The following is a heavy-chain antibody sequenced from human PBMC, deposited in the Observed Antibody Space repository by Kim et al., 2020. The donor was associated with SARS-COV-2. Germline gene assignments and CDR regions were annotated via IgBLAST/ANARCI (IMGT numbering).Heavy chain of an antibody. CDR3: ARAKAAAGDFDL. V-gene: IGHV1-2*02. D-gene: IGHD6-13*01. J-gene: IGHJ2*01. Sequence: KYAQKFQGRVTMTRDTSISTAYMELSRLRSDDTAVYYCARAKAAAGDFDLWGRGTLVTVSS.